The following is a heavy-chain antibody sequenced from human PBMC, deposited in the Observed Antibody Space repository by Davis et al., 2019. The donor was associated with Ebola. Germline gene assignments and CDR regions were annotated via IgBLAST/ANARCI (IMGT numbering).Heavy chain of an antibody. CDR2: IIPIFGTA. D-gene: IGHD6-13*01. V-gene: IGHV1-69*13. J-gene: IGHJ4*02. CDR1: GGTFSSYA. Sequence: SVKVSCKASGGTFSSYAISWVRQAPGQGLEWMGGIIPIFGTANYAQKFQGRVTITADESTSTAYMELSSLRSEDTAVYYCARWRLAAAGSFDYWGQGTLVTVSS. CDR3: ARWRLAAAGSFDY.